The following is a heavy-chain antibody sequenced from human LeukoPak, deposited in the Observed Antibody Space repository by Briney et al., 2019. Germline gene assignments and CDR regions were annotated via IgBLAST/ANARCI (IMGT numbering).Heavy chain of an antibody. CDR3: ARSGDYYDSSGYFSWTFDI. J-gene: IGHJ3*02. Sequence: PSETLSLTCTVSGGSISSYYWSWIRQPPGKVLEWIGYISYSGSTNYNPSLRSRVTISVDTSKNQFSLKLSSVTAADTAVYYCARSGDYYDSSGYFSWTFDIWGQGTMVTVSS. V-gene: IGHV4-59*01. CDR2: ISYSGST. CDR1: GGSISSYY. D-gene: IGHD3-22*01.